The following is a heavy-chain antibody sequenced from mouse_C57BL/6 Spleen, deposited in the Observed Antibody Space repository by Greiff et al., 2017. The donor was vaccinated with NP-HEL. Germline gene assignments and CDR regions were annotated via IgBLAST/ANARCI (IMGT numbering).Heavy chain of an antibody. CDR1: GFTFSDYY. J-gene: IGHJ4*01. CDR3: ASYYGSSYAMDY. D-gene: IGHD1-1*01. V-gene: IGHV5-12*01. CDR2: ISNGGGST. Sequence: EVKLVESGGGLVQPGGSLKLSCAASGFTFSDYYMYWVRQTPEKRLEWVAYISNGGGSTYYPDTVKGRFTISRDNAKNTLYLQMSRLQSEDTAMYYCASYYGSSYAMDYWGQGTSVTVSS.